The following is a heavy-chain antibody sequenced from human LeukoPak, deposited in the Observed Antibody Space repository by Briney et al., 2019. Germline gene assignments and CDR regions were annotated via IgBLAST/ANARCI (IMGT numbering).Heavy chain of an antibody. CDR1: GFTFSSYW. CDR3: ARDEEQQLLDY. Sequence: PGGSLRPSCAASGFTFSSYWMHWVRQAPGKGLVWVSRINSDGSSTSYADSVKGRFTISRDSAKNTLYLQMNSLRAEDTAVYYCARDEEQQLLDYWGQGTLVTVSS. J-gene: IGHJ4*02. V-gene: IGHV3-74*01. CDR2: INSDGSST. D-gene: IGHD6-13*01.